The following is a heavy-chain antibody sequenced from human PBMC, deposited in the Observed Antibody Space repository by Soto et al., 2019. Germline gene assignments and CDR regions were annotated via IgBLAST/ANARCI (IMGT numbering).Heavy chain of an antibody. CDR1: GFSLRNYA. CDR3: ARDPPREHFPPEPAFDY. V-gene: IGHV3-33*01. Sequence: QVQLVESGGGVVQPGRSLRLSCVASGFSLRNYAMHWVRQAPGKGLEWVAVSRSDGSNQDYVDSVKGRFTISRDTSKNTLYLQMNNLRGEDTAVYYCARDPPREHFPPEPAFDYWGQGTLVTVSS. J-gene: IGHJ4*02. D-gene: IGHD1-26*01. CDR2: SRSDGSNQ.